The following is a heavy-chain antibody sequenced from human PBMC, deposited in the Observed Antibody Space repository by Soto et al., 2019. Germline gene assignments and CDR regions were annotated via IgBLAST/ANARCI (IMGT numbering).Heavy chain of an antibody. J-gene: IGHJ4*02. CDR3: ARQTPHYYDSSGYQGWPDY. CDR2: IYPGDSDT. CDR1: GCSFTSYW. Sequence: PGESLKISCKGSGCSFTSYWIGWVRQMPGKGLEWMGIIYPGDSDTRYSPSFQGQVTISADKSISTAYLQWSSLKASDTAMYYCARQTPHYYDSSGYQGWPDYWGQGTLVTVS. D-gene: IGHD3-22*01. V-gene: IGHV5-51*01.